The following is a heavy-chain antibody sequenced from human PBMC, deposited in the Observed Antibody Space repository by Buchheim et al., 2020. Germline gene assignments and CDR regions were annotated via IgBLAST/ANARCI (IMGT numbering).Heavy chain of an antibody. J-gene: IGHJ6*02. V-gene: IGHV3-48*03. D-gene: IGHD6-13*01. CDR3: ARVPAGSSWYEYYYYGMDV. CDR1: GFTFSNYE. CDR2: ISSSGNTI. Sequence: EVHLVESGGGLVQPGGSLRLSCTASGFTFSNYEMNWVRQAPGKGLEWVSHISSSGNTIYYADSVKGRFTISRDNPKKSLYLQMSSLRAEDTAVYYCARVPAGSSWYEYYYYGMDVWGQGTT.